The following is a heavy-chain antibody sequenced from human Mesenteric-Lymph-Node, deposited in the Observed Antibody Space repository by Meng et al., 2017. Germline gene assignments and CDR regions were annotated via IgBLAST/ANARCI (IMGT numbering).Heavy chain of an antibody. CDR1: GYTFTDYY. CDR2: FNPNTGDS. J-gene: IGHJ4*02. D-gene: IGHD3-16*02. V-gene: IGHV1-2*06. Sequence: ASVKVSCKASGYTFTDYYLNWVRQAPEQGLEWMGRFNPNTGDSRFAQNFQGRVTMTRDTSISTAYMELTRLTSDDTAIYYCARAAGLRLGDLSDIDFWGQGTLVTVSS. CDR3: ARAAGLRLGDLSDIDF.